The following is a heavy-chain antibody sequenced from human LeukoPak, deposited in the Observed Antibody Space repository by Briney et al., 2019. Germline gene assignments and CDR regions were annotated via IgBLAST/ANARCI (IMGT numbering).Heavy chain of an antibody. CDR3: ARAPSGFTYGPGDH. CDR1: GYSSTIYG. CDR2: ISTYDGNA. D-gene: IGHD5-18*01. Sequence: GASVKVSCKASGYSSTIYGITWVRQAPGQGLEWMGWISTYDGNANYAQKLQGRVTMTTDTSTITAYMELRSLRSDDTAVYYCARAPSGFTYGPGDHWGQGTLVTVSS. V-gene: IGHV1-18*01. J-gene: IGHJ4*02.